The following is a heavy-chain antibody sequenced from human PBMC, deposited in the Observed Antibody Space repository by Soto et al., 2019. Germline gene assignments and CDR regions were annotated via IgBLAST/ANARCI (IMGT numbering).Heavy chain of an antibody. CDR2: IWYDAVNK. D-gene: IGHD3-10*01. CDR3: ARGPYYYGSGRDEGYIYYHGMDV. J-gene: IGHJ6*02. V-gene: IGHV3-33*01. Sequence: QVQLVESGGGVVQPGGSLRLSCAASGFTFSDYGMHWVRQAPGKGLEWVAVIWYDAVNKYYVDSVKGRFSISRDNSKNTLYLQMNSLTAEDTAVYYCARGPYYYGSGRDEGYIYYHGMDVWGQGTTVTVSS. CDR1: GFTFSDYG.